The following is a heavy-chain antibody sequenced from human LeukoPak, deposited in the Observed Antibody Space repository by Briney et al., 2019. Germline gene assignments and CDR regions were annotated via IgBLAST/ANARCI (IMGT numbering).Heavy chain of an antibody. V-gene: IGHV4-59*01. J-gene: IGHJ3*02. Sequence: SETLSLTCTVSGGSISSYYWSWIRQPPGKGLEWIGYNYYSGRPNYNPSLKSRGTISVDTSKNQFSLKLSSVTAAYTAVYYCARTKYCSSTSCPYGAFDIWGQGTMVTVSS. CDR1: GGSISSYY. CDR2: NYYSGRP. D-gene: IGHD2-2*01. CDR3: ARTKYCSSTSCPYGAFDI.